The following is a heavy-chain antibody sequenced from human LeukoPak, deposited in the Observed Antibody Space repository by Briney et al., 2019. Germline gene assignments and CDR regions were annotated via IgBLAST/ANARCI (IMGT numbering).Heavy chain of an antibody. CDR1: GGSFSSYY. V-gene: IGHV4-59*10. CDR2: IYTSGST. Sequence: SETLSLTCAVYGGSFSSYYWSWIRQPAGKGLEWIGRIYTSGSTNYNPSLKSRVTMSVDTSKNQFSLKLSSVTAADTAVYYCARQWLGANFDYWGQGTLVTVSS. J-gene: IGHJ4*02. D-gene: IGHD6-19*01. CDR3: ARQWLGANFDY.